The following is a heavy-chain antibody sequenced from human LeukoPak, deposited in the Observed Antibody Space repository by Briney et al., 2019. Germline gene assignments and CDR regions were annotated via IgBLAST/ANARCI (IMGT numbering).Heavy chain of an antibody. J-gene: IGHJ5*02. CDR3: ARGYSSGMNWFDP. D-gene: IGHD6-19*01. Sequence: ASVKVSCMASGYTFTSYAMHWVRQAPGQRLEWMGWINAGNGNTKYSQKFQGRVTITRDTSASTAYMELSSLRSEDTAAYYCARGYSSGMNWFDPWGQGTLVTVSS. CDR2: INAGNGNT. V-gene: IGHV1-3*01. CDR1: GYTFTSYA.